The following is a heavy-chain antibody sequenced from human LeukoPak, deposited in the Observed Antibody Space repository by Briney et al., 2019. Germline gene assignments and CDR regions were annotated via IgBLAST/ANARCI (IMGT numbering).Heavy chain of an antibody. D-gene: IGHD6-6*01. Sequence: EASVKVSCKASGGTFSSYAISWVRQAPGQGLEWMGGIIPIFGTANYAQKFQGRVTITTDESTSTAYMELSSLRSEDTAVYYCARRGGRYSSSSFDYWGQGTLVTVSS. CDR1: GGTFSSYA. J-gene: IGHJ4*02. CDR3: ARRGGRYSSSSFDY. CDR2: IIPIFGTA. V-gene: IGHV1-69*05.